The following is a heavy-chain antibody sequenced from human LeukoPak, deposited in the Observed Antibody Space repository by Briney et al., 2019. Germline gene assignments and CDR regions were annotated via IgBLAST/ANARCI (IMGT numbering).Heavy chain of an antibody. V-gene: IGHV4-30-2*01. Sequence: SQTLSLTCTVSGGSISRGGYYWSWIRQPPGKGLEWIGYIYHSGSTYYNPSLKSRVTISVDRSKNQFSLKLSSVTAADTAVYYCARHPPYCSSTSCYTGWFDPWGQGTLVTAPS. CDR2: IYHSGST. D-gene: IGHD2-2*02. J-gene: IGHJ5*02. CDR3: ARHPPYCSSTSCYTGWFDP. CDR1: GGSISRGGYY.